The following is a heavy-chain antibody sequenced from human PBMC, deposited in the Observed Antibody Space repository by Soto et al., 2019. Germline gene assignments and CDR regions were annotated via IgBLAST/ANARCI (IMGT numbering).Heavy chain of an antibody. J-gene: IGHJ5*02. CDR2: IYHSGST. D-gene: IGHD2-15*01. V-gene: IGHV4-30-2*01. Sequence: SETLSLTCAVSGGSISSGGYSWSWIRQPPGKGLEWIGYIYHSGSTYYNPSLKSRVTIPVDRSKNQFSLKLSSVTAADTAVYYCARGSRVAATGRWFDPWGQGTLVTVSS. CDR1: GGSISSGGYS. CDR3: ARGSRVAATGRWFDP.